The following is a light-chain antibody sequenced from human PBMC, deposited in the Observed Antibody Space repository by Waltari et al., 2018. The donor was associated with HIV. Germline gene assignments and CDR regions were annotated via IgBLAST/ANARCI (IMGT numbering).Light chain of an antibody. Sequence: EIVLTQSPATLSLSPGERATLSCRSSQSVSSYLAWYQQKPGQAPRLLIYDASNRATVIPARFSGSGSRTDFTLTISSLEPEDFAVYYCQQRSNWPLTFGGGTKVEIK. CDR3: QQRSNWPLT. CDR1: QSVSSY. V-gene: IGKV3-11*01. J-gene: IGKJ4*01. CDR2: DAS.